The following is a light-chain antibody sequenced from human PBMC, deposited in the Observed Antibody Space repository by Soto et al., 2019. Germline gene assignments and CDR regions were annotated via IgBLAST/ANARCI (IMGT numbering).Light chain of an antibody. V-gene: IGKV1-39*01. J-gene: IGKJ1*01. CDR1: QTVNTY. Sequence: SQMTQSPSSLSASIGDRVTITCRASQTVNTYLHWYQQKPGKAPKLLIYAASNLQSGVPSRFSGSGSGTNFTLSLNSLQPEDFATYYCQQGYSNPWTFGQGTKVDIK. CDR2: AAS. CDR3: QQGYSNPWT.